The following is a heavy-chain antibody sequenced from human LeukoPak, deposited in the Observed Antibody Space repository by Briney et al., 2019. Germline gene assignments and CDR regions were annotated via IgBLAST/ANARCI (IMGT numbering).Heavy chain of an antibody. CDR2: IGGTGYDI. V-gene: IGHV3-23*01. Sequence: GGSLRLSCAASGFTFNSYAMTWVRQAPGKGLEWVAAIGGTGYDIFYADSVKGRFTISRDNSKNTLFLQMNSLRAEDTAVYYCAKLAGLTYEEYYCDYWGQGTLVTVSS. CDR3: AKLAGLTYEEYYCDY. CDR1: GFTFNSYA. D-gene: IGHD2-21*01. J-gene: IGHJ4*02.